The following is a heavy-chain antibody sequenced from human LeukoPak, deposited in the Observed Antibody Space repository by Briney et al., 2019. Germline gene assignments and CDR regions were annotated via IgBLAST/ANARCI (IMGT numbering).Heavy chain of an antibody. Sequence: GGSLRLSCAASGFTFSSYWMSWVRQAPGKGLEWVANIKQDGGEKYYVDSVKGRFTISRDNAKNSLYLQMNSLRPEDTAVYYCASFNYYDSSGYRNYWGQGTLVTVSS. CDR3: ASFNYYDSSGYRNY. CDR1: GFTFSSYW. D-gene: IGHD3-22*01. CDR2: IKQDGGEK. V-gene: IGHV3-7*01. J-gene: IGHJ4*02.